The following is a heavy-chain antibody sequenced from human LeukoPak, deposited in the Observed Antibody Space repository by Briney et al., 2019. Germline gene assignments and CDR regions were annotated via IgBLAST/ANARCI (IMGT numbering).Heavy chain of an antibody. D-gene: IGHD4-17*01. CDR3: AREDYGWRFDY. CDR2: IYTSGST. J-gene: IGHJ4*02. V-gene: IGHV4-61*02. Sequence: SETLSLTCTVSGGSISSGSYYWSWIRQPAGKGLEWIGRIYTSGSTNYNPSLKSRVTMSVDTSKNQFSLKLSSVTAADTAVYYCAREDYGWRFDYWGQGTLVTVSS. CDR1: GGSISSGSYY.